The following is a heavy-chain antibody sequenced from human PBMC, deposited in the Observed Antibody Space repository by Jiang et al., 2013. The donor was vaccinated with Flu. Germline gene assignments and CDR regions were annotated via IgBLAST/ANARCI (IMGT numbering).Heavy chain of an antibody. CDR1: GYIFNSYY. D-gene: IGHD6-13*01. V-gene: IGHV1-46*02. CDR3: ARGFGVQQLAYNWFDP. J-gene: IGHJ5*02. CDR2: INPRGGST. Sequence: PGASVKVSCKASGYIFNSYYIHWVRQAPGQGLEWMGIINPRGGSTSYAQKFQGSVTMTKDTSISTAYMELSRLRSDDTAVYYCARGFGVQQLAYNWFDPWGQGTLVTVSS.